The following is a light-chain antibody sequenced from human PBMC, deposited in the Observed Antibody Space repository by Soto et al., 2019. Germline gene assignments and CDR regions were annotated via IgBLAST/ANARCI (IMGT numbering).Light chain of an antibody. CDR2: EVS. Sequence: QSVLTQPASVSGSPGQSITISCTGTTSDVGGYNYVSWYQQHPGKAPKLIIFEVSYRPSGISNRFSASKSCDTASLTISGLQADDEADYYCCSYTDSRTHIFGSGTKGTVL. V-gene: IGLV2-14*01. J-gene: IGLJ1*01. CDR3: CSYTDSRTHI. CDR1: TSDVGGYNY.